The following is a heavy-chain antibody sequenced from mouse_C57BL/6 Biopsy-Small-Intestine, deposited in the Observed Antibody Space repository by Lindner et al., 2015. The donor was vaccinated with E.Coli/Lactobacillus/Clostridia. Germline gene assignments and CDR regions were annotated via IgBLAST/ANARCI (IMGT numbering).Heavy chain of an antibody. V-gene: IGHV1-85*01. CDR1: GYTFTGYW. D-gene: IGHD1-3*01. CDR3: VEWFYAMDY. J-gene: IGHJ4*01. Sequence: VQLQESGGELMKPGASVKLSCKATGYTFTGYWIDWVKQRPGQGLEWIGWIYPRDGSTKYNEKFKDKATLTIDTSSSTAHMELHSLTSEDSAVYFCVEWFYAMDYWGQGTSVTVSS. CDR2: IYPRDGST.